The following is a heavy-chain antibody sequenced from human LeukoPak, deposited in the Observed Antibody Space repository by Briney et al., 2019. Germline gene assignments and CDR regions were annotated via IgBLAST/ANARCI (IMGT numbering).Heavy chain of an antibody. V-gene: IGHV3-23*01. D-gene: IGHD3-22*01. J-gene: IGHJ4*02. Sequence: GGSLRLSCAVSGFTFSSYAMSWVRQAPGKGLEWVSGISGGGGSIHYADSVKGRFTISRDNSMNTLYLQMNSLRAEDTAVYYCAKDKIGMIVVVIASAFDYWGQGTLVTVSS. CDR1: GFTFSSYA. CDR2: ISGGGGSI. CDR3: AKDKIGMIVVVIASAFDY.